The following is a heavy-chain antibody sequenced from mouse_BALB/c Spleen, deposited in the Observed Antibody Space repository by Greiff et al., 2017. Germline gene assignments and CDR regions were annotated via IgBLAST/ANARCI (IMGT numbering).Heavy chain of an antibody. CDR3: ASYYRYDGFPY. CDR1: GYSITSDYA. Sequence: VQLQQSGPGLVKPSQSLSLTCTVTGYSITSDYAWNWIRQFPGNKLEWMGYISYSGSTSYNPSLKSRISITRDTSKNQFFLQLNSVTSEDTATYYCASYYRYDGFPYWGQGTTLTVSS. J-gene: IGHJ2*01. D-gene: IGHD2-14*01. CDR2: ISYSGST. V-gene: IGHV3-2*02.